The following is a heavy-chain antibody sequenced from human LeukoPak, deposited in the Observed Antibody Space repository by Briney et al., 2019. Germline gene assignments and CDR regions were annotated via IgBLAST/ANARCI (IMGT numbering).Heavy chain of an antibody. CDR3: AADYDYFDY. J-gene: IGHJ4*02. Sequence: SQTLSLTCTVSGGSISSGSYYWSWIRQPAGKGLEWIGRIYTSGSTNYNPSLKSRVTISVDTSKNQFSLKLSSVTAADTAVYYCAADYDYFDYWGQGTLVTVSS. V-gene: IGHV4-61*02. CDR2: IYTSGST. D-gene: IGHD4-17*01. CDR1: GGSISSGSYY.